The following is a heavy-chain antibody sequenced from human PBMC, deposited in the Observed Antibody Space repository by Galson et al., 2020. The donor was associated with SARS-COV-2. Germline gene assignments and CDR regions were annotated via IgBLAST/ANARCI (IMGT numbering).Heavy chain of an antibody. Sequence: GESLKISCTSSGFTFSSYAMNWVRQAPRKGLEWVSSIGTSSDTYYADSVKGRFTVSRDNSKNTLYLQMSSLRAEDTAVYYCAKNRPGTFLDYWGQGALVTVSS. CDR3: AKNRPGTFLDY. D-gene: IGHD6-13*01. V-gene: IGHV3-23*01. CDR2: IGTSSDT. J-gene: IGHJ4*02. CDR1: GFTFSSYA.